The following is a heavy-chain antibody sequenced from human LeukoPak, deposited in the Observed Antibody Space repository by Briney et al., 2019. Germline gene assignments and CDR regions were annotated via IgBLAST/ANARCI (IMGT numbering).Heavy chain of an antibody. Sequence: SETLSLTCTVSGGSINSYWSWIRQPAGKGLEWIGRISGSGTITYNPALQSRLSISIDTSKNQFSLKLMSVTAADTAVYYCARSCGGDCYLTRSLVSLDVWGKGTTVTVSS. CDR2: ISGSGTI. D-gene: IGHD2-21*02. J-gene: IGHJ6*04. V-gene: IGHV4-4*07. CDR1: GGSINSY. CDR3: ARSCGGDCYLTRSLVSLDV.